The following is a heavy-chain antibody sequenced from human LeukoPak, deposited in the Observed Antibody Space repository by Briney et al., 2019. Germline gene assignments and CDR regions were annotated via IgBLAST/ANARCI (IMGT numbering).Heavy chain of an antibody. J-gene: IGHJ1*01. CDR3: YGGNAEQ. V-gene: IGHV3-74*01. CDR2: INTDGSST. Sequence: GGSLRLSCAAFGFTFSSYSMNWVRQAPGKGLVWVSGINTDGSSTNYADSVKGRFTISRDNAKNTLYLQMNSLRVEDMAVYYCYGGNAEQWGQGTLVTVSS. D-gene: IGHD4-23*01. CDR1: GFTFSSYS.